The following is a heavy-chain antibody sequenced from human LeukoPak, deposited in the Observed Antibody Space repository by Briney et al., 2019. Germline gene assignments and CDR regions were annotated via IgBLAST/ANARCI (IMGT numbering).Heavy chain of an antibody. CDR1: GFTFSSYS. D-gene: IGHD1-26*01. Sequence: GGSLRLSCAASGFTFSSYSMNWVRQAPGKGLEWVSSISSSSSYIYYADSVKGRFTISRDNAKNSLYLQMNSLRAEDTAVYYCAKDSAYSGSYFDYWGQGTLVTVSS. CDR2: ISSSSSYI. V-gene: IGHV3-21*01. CDR3: AKDSAYSGSYFDY. J-gene: IGHJ4*02.